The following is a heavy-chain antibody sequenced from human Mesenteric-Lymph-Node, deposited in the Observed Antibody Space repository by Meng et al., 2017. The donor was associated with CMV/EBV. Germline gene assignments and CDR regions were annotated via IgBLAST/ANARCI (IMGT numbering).Heavy chain of an antibody. V-gene: IGHV3-23*01. CDR3: ARDPSSSWYYYYYGMDV. J-gene: IGHJ6*02. CDR2: ISGSGGST. D-gene: IGHD6-13*01. Sequence: GESLKISCAASGFTFNSYAMSWVRQAPGKGLEWVSGISGSGGSTYYADSVKGRFTISRDNSKNTLYLQMNSLRAEDTAVYYCARDPSSSWYYYYYGMDVWGQGTTVTVSS. CDR1: GFTFNSYA.